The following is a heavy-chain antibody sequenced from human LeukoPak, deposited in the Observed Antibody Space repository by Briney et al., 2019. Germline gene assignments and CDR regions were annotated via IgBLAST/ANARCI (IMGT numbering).Heavy chain of an antibody. Sequence: GGSLRLSCVASGFTFSRHWMSWVRQAPGKGLEWVANINQDGSEKHFLDSVKGRFTISRDSAENSPFLQMNSLRAEDTAVYFCARGHYGMHVWGQGTTVTVSS. V-gene: IGHV3-7*01. J-gene: IGHJ6*02. CDR3: ARGHYGMHV. CDR1: GFTFSRHW. CDR2: INQDGSEK.